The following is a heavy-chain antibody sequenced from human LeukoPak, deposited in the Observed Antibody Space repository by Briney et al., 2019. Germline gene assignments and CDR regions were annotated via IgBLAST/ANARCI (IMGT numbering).Heavy chain of an antibody. Sequence: PSETLSLTCAVSGDTISGSRFFWAWIRQPPGKGLEWIGSLSDRGSPKYSPSFQSRVSILTDTSKNHLFLNLKSVTAADTAVYYCARDANYRDRSGYPSPFDFWGQGILVTVSS. CDR2: LSDRGSP. J-gene: IGHJ4*02. CDR1: GDTISGSRFF. D-gene: IGHD6-19*01. CDR3: ARDANYRDRSGYPSPFDF. V-gene: IGHV4-39*02.